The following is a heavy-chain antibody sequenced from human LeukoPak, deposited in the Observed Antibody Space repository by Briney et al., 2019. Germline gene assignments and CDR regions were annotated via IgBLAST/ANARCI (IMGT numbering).Heavy chain of an antibody. D-gene: IGHD1-26*01. CDR2: INPSSGDT. Sequence: ASVKVSCKASAYTFTDYYVHWVRQAPGQGLEWMGRINPSSGDTNYAQIFQGRVTMTRDTSISTAYMELSRLRSDDTAVYYCATTSGYLYYWGQGTLVTVSS. J-gene: IGHJ4*02. V-gene: IGHV1-2*06. CDR1: AYTFTDYY. CDR3: ATTSGYLYY.